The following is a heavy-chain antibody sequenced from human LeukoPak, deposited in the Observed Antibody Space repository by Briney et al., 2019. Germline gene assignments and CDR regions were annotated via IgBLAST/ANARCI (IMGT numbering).Heavy chain of an antibody. CDR3: AREYYYGSGSYYLPVYYYGMDV. J-gene: IGHJ6*02. V-gene: IGHV3-74*01. D-gene: IGHD3-10*01. Sequence: GGSLRLSCAASGFTFSSYWMHWVRQAPGKGLVWVSRINSDGSSTSYADSVKGRFTISRDNAKNTQYLQMNSLRAEDTAVYYCAREYYYGSGSYYLPVYYYGMDVWGQGTTVTVSS. CDR1: GFTFSSYW. CDR2: INSDGSST.